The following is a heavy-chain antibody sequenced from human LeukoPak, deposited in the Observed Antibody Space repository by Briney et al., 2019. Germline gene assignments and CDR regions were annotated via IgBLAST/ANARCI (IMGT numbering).Heavy chain of an antibody. Sequence: SETLSLTCTVSGGSVTSGSYYWSWIRQLPGKGLEWIGYISYSGNTYYNPSLKSRVTISRDASKNQFSLNLSSVTAADTAVYYCARGHWTRIQLSWGQGTLVTVSS. J-gene: IGHJ1*01. V-gene: IGHV4-31*03. CDR2: ISYSGNT. D-gene: IGHD5-18*01. CDR3: ARGHWTRIQLS. CDR1: GGSVTSGSYY.